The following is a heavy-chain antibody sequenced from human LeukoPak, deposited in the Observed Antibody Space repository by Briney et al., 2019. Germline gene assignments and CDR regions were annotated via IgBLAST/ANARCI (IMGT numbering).Heavy chain of an antibody. Sequence: GASVKVSCKASGYTFTGYYMHWVRQAPGQGLEWMGWINPNSGGTNYAQKFQGRVTMTRDTSISTAYMELSRLRSDDTAVYYCAGRRGYCSSTSCYDGNSITVGMDVWGQGTTVTVSS. CDR3: AGRRGYCSSTSCYDGNSITVGMDV. J-gene: IGHJ6*02. CDR1: GYTFTGYY. D-gene: IGHD2-2*01. CDR2: INPNSGGT. V-gene: IGHV1-2*02.